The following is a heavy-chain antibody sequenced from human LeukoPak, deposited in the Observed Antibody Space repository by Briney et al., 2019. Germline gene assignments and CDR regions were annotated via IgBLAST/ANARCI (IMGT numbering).Heavy chain of an antibody. V-gene: IGHV3-74*01. Sequence: GGSLRLSCAASGFMFSSFWMHWVRQVPGKGLVWVSHTNSDGSTTDYADSVRGRFTISRDNAKNTLYLQMSSLRAEDTAVYYCAKGAHDILTYFDYWGQGTLVTVSS. CDR1: GFMFSSFW. CDR2: TNSDGSTT. D-gene: IGHD3-9*01. CDR3: AKGAHDILTYFDY. J-gene: IGHJ4*02.